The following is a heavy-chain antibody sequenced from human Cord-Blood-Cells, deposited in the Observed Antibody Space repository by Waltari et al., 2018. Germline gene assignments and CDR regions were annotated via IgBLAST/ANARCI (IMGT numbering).Heavy chain of an antibody. D-gene: IGHD3-22*01. V-gene: IGHV4-39*07. CDR2: IYYSGRT. CDR1: GGSISSSSYY. Sequence: QLQLQESGPGLVKPSETLSLTCTVSGGSISSSSYYWGWIRQPPGKGLEWFGSIYYSGRTYYSPSRKSRVTISVDTSKNQFSLKLSSVTAADTAVYYCARLNVPFYYDSSGYYYFDYWGQGTLVTVSS. CDR3: ARLNVPFYYDSSGYYYFDY. J-gene: IGHJ4*02.